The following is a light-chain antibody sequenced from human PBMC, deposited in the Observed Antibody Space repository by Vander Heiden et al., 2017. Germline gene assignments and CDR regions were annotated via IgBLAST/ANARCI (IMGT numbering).Light chain of an antibody. CDR3: QHRRSWPLT. J-gene: IGKJ4*01. V-gene: IGKV3-11*01. CDR1: QSVSSY. CDR2: DAY. Sequence: EIVLTQSPATLSLSPGERATLSCRASQSVSSYLAWYQQKPGQAPRLLIYDAYNRATGIPGRFSGSGAGTDFSRTISSLEDEDVAVYYWQHRRSWPLTFGGGTKVEIK.